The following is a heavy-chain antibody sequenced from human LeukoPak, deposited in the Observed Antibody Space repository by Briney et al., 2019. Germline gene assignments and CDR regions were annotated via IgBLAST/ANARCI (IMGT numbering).Heavy chain of an antibody. CDR1: GLTFSSYG. CDR2: IWYDGSNK. J-gene: IGHJ4*02. V-gene: IGHV3-33*01. Sequence: PGGSLRLSCAASGLTFSSYGMHWVRQAPGKGLEWVAVIWYDGSNKYYADSVKGRFTISRDNSKNTLYLQMNSLRAEDTAVYYCATSGSYYRFEYWGQGTLVTVSS. CDR3: ATSGSYYRFEY. D-gene: IGHD1-26*01.